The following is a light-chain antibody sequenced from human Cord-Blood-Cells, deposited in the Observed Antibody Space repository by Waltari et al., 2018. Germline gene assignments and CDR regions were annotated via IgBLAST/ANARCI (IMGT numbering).Light chain of an antibody. CDR2: EGS. V-gene: IGLV2-23*01. CDR3: CSYAGSSTPYV. CDR1: SSAVGGSNL. J-gene: IGLJ1*01. Sequence: SALTQPASVPGSPGQSIHLPRTGPSSAVGGSNLVPCYHQHPGKAPKLMIYEGSKRPSGVSNRFSGSKSGNTASLTISGLQAEDEADYYCCSYAGSSTPYVFGTGTKVTVL.